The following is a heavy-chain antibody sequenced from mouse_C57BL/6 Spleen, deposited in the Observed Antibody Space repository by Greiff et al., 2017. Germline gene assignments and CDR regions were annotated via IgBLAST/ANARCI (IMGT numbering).Heavy chain of an antibody. CDR1: GYAFTNYL. CDR2: INPGSGGT. V-gene: IGHV1-54*01. Sequence: QVQLQQSGAELVRPGTSVKVSCKASGYAFTNYLIEWVKQRPGQGLEWIGVINPGSGGTNYNEKFKGKATLTADKSSSTAYMQLSSLTSEESAVYFCARGYDAMDYWGQGTSVTVSS. CDR3: ARGYDAMDY. J-gene: IGHJ4*01.